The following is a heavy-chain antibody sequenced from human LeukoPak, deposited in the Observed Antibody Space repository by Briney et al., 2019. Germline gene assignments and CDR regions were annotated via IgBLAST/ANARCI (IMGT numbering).Heavy chain of an antibody. CDR3: AKDRYGDYGPFDN. J-gene: IGHJ3*02. CDR2: IPSDGSYT. CDR1: GFNFNSHG. D-gene: IGHD4-17*01. Sequence: GRSLRLSCAASGFNFNSHGMHWVRQAPGKGLEWVALIPSDGSYTYYADSVKGRFTISRDNSKNTLSLQMNSVRPDDTAVYYCAKDRYGDYGPFDNWGQGTMATVSS. V-gene: IGHV3-30*18.